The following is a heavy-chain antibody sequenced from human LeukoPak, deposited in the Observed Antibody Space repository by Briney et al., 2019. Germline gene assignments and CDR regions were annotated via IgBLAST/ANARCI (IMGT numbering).Heavy chain of an antibody. J-gene: IGHJ4*02. V-gene: IGHV3-7*01. CDR2: INADGSEA. D-gene: IGHD3-9*01. CDR3: ASTDLNHAILSGYFEC. Sequence: GGSLRLSCAASGFTFSRYWMSWVRQAPGKGLEWVANINADGSEAYCLDSLKDRFTISRDSAKNSVYLQMNSLRAEDTAVYYCASTDLNHAILSGYFECWGQGTLLTVSS. CDR1: GFTFSRYW.